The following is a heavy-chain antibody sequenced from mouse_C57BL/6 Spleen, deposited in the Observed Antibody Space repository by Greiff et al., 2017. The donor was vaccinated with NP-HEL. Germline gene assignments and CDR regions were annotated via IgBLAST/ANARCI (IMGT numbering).Heavy chain of an antibody. CDR2: IWGDGST. CDR1: GFSLTSYG. D-gene: IGHD1-1*01. V-gene: IGHV2-3*01. CDR3: SNPECYGSSWYFDV. Sequence: VQLQQSGPGLVAPSQSLSITCTVSGFSLTSYGVSWVRQPPGKGLEWLGVIWGDGSTNYHSALISRLSISTDNSKSQVFVQLNSLQTADTATYYCSNPECYGSSWYFDVWGTGTTVTVSS. J-gene: IGHJ1*03.